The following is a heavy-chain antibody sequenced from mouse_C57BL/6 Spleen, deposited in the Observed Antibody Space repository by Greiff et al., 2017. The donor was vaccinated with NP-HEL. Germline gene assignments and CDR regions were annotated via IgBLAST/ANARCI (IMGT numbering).Heavy chain of an antibody. J-gene: IGHJ4*01. Sequence: EVQLVESGGDLVKPGGSLKLSCAASGFTFSSYGMSWVRQTPDKRLEWVATISSGGSYTYYPDSVKGRFTISRDTAKNTLYLQMSSLKSEDTAMYYCARNETDGSSLYAMDYWGQGTSVTVSS. CDR2: ISSGGSYT. CDR1: GFTFSSYG. CDR3: ARNETDGSSLYAMDY. V-gene: IGHV5-6*01. D-gene: IGHD1-1*01.